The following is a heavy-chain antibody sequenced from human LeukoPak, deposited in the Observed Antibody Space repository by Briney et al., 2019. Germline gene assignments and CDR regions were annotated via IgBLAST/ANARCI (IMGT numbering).Heavy chain of an antibody. V-gene: IGHV4-4*07. CDR1: GDSISGDY. D-gene: IGHD3-3*02. CDR3: ARDNGSGYTKGYEHYYYYLDV. J-gene: IGHJ6*03. Sequence: SETLSLTFTVSGDSISGDYYTWMRQPAGKGPEWIGRIHSGGTTNYNPSLMSRVTLSIDKSKKHISLRLTSVTAADTALYYCARDNGSGYTKGYEHYYYYLDVWGKGTTVTVSS. CDR2: IHSGGTT.